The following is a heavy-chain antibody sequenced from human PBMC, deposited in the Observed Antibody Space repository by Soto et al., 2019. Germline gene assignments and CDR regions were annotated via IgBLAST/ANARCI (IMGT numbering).Heavy chain of an antibody. Sequence: QVQLVESGGGLVKPGGSLRLSCAASGFTFSDYYMSWIRQAPGKGLEWVSYISSSGSTIYYADSVKGRFTISRDNAKNSLYLQMNSLRAEDTAVYYCARVGSGVLLWFGELSEEYYFDYWGQGTLVTVSS. D-gene: IGHD3-10*01. CDR2: ISSSGSTI. J-gene: IGHJ4*02. V-gene: IGHV3-11*01. CDR3: ARVGSGVLLWFGELSEEYYFDY. CDR1: GFTFSDYY.